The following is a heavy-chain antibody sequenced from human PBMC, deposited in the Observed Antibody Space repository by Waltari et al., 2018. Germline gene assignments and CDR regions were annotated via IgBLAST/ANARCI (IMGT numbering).Heavy chain of an antibody. CDR2: ISSSSSYI. J-gene: IGHJ4*02. D-gene: IGHD5-18*01. CDR1: GFTFSSYS. V-gene: IGHV3-21*01. Sequence: EVQLVESGGRLVQPGGSLRLSCAASGFTFSSYSMNWVRQAPGKGLEWVSSISSSSSYIYYADSVKVRFTISRDNAKNSLYLQMNSLRAEDTAVYYCARDLRGYSYGIDYWGQGTLVTVSS. CDR3: ARDLRGYSYGIDY.